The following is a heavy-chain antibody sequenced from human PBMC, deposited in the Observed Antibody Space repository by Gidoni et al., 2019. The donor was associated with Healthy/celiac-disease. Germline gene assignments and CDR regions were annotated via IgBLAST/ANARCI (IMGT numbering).Heavy chain of an antibody. J-gene: IGHJ4*02. CDR3: ARVGYSGYDVFDY. D-gene: IGHD5-12*01. V-gene: IGHV4-59*01. CDR1: GGSISSYY. Sequence: QVQLQESGPGLVKPSETLSLTCTVSGGSISSYYWSWIRQPPGKGLEWIGYIYYSGSTNYNPSLKSRVTISVDTSKNQFSLKLSSVTAADTAVYYCARVGYSGYDVFDYWGQGTLVTVSS. CDR2: IYYSGST.